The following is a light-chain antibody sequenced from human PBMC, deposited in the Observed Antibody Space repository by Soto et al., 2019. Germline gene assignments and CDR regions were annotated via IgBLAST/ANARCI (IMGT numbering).Light chain of an antibody. V-gene: IGKV1-39*01. CDR1: QSISNY. Sequence: DIQMTQSPSSMSASVGDRVTIACRASQSISNYLNWYQQKVGKAPKLLIYAASSLQWGVPSRFSGSGSGTDFTLTISSLQPEDFATYYCQQSYSTPRTFGQGTKLEIK. CDR2: AAS. CDR3: QQSYSTPRT. J-gene: IGKJ2*02.